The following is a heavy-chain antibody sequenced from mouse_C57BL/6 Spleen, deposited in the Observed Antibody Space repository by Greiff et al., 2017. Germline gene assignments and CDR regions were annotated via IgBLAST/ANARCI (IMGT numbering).Heavy chain of an antibody. J-gene: IGHJ2*01. CDR3: ARSGAQATDFDY. CDR1: GYAFSSYW. V-gene: IGHV1-80*01. D-gene: IGHD3-2*02. Sequence: VKLMESGAELVKPGASVKISCKASGYAFSSYWMNWVKQRPGKGLEWIGQIYPGDGDTNYNGKFKGKATLTADKSSSTAYMQLSSLTSEDSAVYFGARSGAQATDFDYWGQGTTLTVSS. CDR2: IYPGDGDT.